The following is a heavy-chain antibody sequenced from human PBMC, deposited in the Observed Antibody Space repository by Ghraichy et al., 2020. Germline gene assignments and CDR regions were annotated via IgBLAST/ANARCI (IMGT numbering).Heavy chain of an antibody. D-gene: IGHD4-17*01. CDR2: IDAGNGNT. V-gene: IGHV1-3*01. CDR3: AREGRYGEYVVY. CDR1: GYTFTSYA. Sequence: ASVKVSCKASGYTFTSYAIHWVRQAPGQRLEWMGWIDAGNGNTKYSKNFQGRFTLTSDTSASTAYMELSSLRSEDTAVYYCAREGRYGEYVVYWGQGTLVTVSS. J-gene: IGHJ4*02.